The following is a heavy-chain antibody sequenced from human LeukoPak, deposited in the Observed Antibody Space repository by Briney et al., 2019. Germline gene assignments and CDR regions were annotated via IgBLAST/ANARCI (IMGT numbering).Heavy chain of an antibody. J-gene: IGHJ3*01. V-gene: IGHV3-48*03. CDR2: ISATGRDI. D-gene: IGHD2-15*01. Sequence: GSLRLSCAASGFVFSGFEMIWVRQAPGKGLEWVSYISATGRDISYADSVKGRFTISRDNVRNSLLLQMNALRAEDTALYYCARDGGPVTLHYALDSWGQGTVVTVSS. CDR3: ARDGGPVTLHYALDS. CDR1: GFVFSGFE.